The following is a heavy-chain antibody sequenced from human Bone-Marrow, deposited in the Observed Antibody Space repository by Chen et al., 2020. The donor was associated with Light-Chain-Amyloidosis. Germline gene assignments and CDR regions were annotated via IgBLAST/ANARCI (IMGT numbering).Heavy chain of an antibody. Sequence: QVQMQESGPGLVKPSGTLSLTCAVSGDSISSSHWWSWVRQPPGKGLEWIGEIYHSGSTNYNPSLKSRVTISVDKSKNQFSLNLSSVTAADTAVYYCARAWGSSSGSLEYWGQGTLVTVS. J-gene: IGHJ4*02. CDR1: GDSISSSHW. CDR2: IYHSGST. V-gene: IGHV4-4*02. CDR3: ARAWGSSSGSLEY. D-gene: IGHD6-19*01.